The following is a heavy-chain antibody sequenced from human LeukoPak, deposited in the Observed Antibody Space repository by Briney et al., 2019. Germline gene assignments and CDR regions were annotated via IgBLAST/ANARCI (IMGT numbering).Heavy chain of an antibody. CDR2: IIPIFGTA. Sequence: SVKVSFKSSGGTFISYVISWVRQAPGQGLEWMGGIIPIFGTANYAQKFQGRVTITADESTSTAYMELSSLRSEDTAVYYCARDDCSSTSCYPPRYYYMDVWGKGTAVTVSS. J-gene: IGHJ6*03. V-gene: IGHV1-69*13. CDR3: ARDDCSSTSCYPPRYYYMDV. D-gene: IGHD2-2*01. CDR1: GGTFISYV.